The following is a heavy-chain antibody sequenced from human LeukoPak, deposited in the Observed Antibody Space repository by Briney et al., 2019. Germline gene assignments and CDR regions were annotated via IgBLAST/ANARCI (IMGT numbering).Heavy chain of an antibody. Sequence: SETLSLTCTVSGGSISSYYWSWIRQPPGKGLEWIGYIYYSGSTYYNPSLKSRVTISVDTSKNQFSLKLSSVTAAGTAVYYCASRSSIWSGYQDTLYYFDSWGQGTLVTVSS. V-gene: IGHV4-59*01. CDR3: ASRSSIWSGYQDTLYYFDS. CDR1: GGSISSYY. D-gene: IGHD3-3*01. CDR2: IYYSGST. J-gene: IGHJ4*02.